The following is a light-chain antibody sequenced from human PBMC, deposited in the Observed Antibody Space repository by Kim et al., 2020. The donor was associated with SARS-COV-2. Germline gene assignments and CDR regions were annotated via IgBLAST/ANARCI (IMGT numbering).Light chain of an antibody. V-gene: IGLV3-1*01. CDR1: KLGDKY. Sequence: VSPGQTAIINCSGDKLGDKYACWYQQKPGQSPVLVIYQDSKRPSGIPERFSGSNSGNTATLTISGTQAMDEADYYCQAWDSSTVVFGGGTQLTVL. CDR3: QAWDSSTVV. CDR2: QDS. J-gene: IGLJ2*01.